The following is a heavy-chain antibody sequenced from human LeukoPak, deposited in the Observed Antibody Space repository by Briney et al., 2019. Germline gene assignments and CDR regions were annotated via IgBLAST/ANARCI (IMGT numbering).Heavy chain of an antibody. D-gene: IGHD6-6*01. CDR3: ARDRGSSSSPFDY. V-gene: IGHV3-53*01. CDR1: GFIVSNYY. J-gene: IGHJ4*02. Sequence: GGSLRLSCAASGFIVSNYYMSWVRQAPGKGLEWVSVIYSGGGTFYSDSVKGRFTISRDYSRNTLYLQMNSLRADDTAVYYCARDRGSSSSPFDYWGQGTLVTVSS. CDR2: IYSGGGT.